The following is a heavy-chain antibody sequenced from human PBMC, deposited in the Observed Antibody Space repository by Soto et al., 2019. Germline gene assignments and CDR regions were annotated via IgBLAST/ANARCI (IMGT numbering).Heavy chain of an antibody. J-gene: IGHJ4*02. CDR2: IYYSGST. V-gene: IGHV4-39*01. D-gene: IGHD3-3*01. CDR1: GGSISSSSYY. CDR3: ARHVNYDFWSGYPVYFDY. Sequence: SETLSLTCTVSGGSISSSSYYWGWIRQPPGKGLEWIGSIYYSGSTYYNPSLKSRVTISVDTSKNQFSLKLSSVTAADTAVYYCARHVNYDFWSGYPVYFDYWGQGTLVTVSS.